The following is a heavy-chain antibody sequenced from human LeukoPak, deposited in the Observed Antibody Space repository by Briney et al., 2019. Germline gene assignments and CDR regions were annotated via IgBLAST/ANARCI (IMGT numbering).Heavy chain of an antibody. D-gene: IGHD5-18*01. V-gene: IGHV3-30*18. J-gene: IGHJ4*02. CDR2: ISYDGSNK. Sequence: PGASLRLSCAASGFTFSSHGMHWVRQAPGKGLEWVAVISYDGSNKYYADSVKGRFTISRDNSKNTLYLQMNSLRAEDTAVYYCAKDSGGYTYVFDYWGQGTLVTVSS. CDR3: AKDSGGYTYVFDY. CDR1: GFTFSSHG.